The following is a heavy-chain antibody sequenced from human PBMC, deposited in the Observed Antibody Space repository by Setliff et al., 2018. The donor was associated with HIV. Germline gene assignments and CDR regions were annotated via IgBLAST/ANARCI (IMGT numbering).Heavy chain of an antibody. CDR3: ARENYYVSGVYHLGAFDI. D-gene: IGHD3-22*01. Sequence: GGSLRLSCAASGFTFSSYWMHWVRQAPGKGLVWVSRINSDGSSTSYADSVKGRFTISRDNSKNTVYPQVNSLRAEDTAVYYCARENYYVSGVYHLGAFDIWGQGTMVTVSS. V-gene: IGHV3-74*01. CDR2: INSDGSST. CDR1: GFTFSSYW. J-gene: IGHJ3*02.